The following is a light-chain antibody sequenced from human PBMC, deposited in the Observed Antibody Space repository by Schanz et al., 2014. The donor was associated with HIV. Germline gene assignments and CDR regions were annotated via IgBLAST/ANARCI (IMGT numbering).Light chain of an antibody. J-gene: IGKJ3*01. V-gene: IGKV1-12*01. CDR2: ATS. Sequence: DIQMTQSPSSVYVSVGDRVTISCRASQGVSSWLAWYQQKPGKAPKLLISATSTLQPGVPSRFSGSGSGTDFTLPITRLEPEDFATYFCQQSNSFPFTFGPGTRIDMK. CDR3: QQSNSFPFT. CDR1: QGVSSW.